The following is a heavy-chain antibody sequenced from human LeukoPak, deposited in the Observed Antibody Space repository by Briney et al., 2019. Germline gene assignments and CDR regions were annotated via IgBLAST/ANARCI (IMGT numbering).Heavy chain of an antibody. V-gene: IGHV1-18*01. CDR2: LSAYNGNT. CDR1: GYTFTNYA. CDR3: ARGESGIHH. J-gene: IGHJ1*01. Sequence: ASVKVSCKASGYTFTNYAINWVRQAPGQGLEWMGWLSAYNGNTNYAQKVRGRVTMTTDTSTSTAYMELRSLRSDDTAVYYCARGESGIHHWGQGTLVTVSS.